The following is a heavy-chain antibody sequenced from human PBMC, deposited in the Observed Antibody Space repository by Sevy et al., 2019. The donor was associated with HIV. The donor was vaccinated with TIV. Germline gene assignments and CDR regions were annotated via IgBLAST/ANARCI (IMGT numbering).Heavy chain of an antibody. J-gene: IGHJ6*02. CDR2: INPNSGGT. V-gene: IGHV1-2*02. Sequence: ASVKVSCKASGYTFTGYYMHWVRQAPGQGLEWMGWINPNSGGTNYARKFQGRVTMTRDTSISTAYMELSRLRSDDTAVYYCARDIVVVPAAIRGNYYYYGMDVWGQGTTVTVSS. CDR3: ARDIVVVPAAIRGNYYYYGMDV. CDR1: GYTFTGYY. D-gene: IGHD2-2*01.